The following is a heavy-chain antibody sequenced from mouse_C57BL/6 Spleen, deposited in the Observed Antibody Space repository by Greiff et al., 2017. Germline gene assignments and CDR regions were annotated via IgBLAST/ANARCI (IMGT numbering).Heavy chain of an antibody. J-gene: IGHJ4*01. V-gene: IGHV2-6-1*01. Sequence: VKLMESGPGLVAPSQSLSITCTVSGFSLTSYGVHWVRQPPGKGLEWLVVIWSDGSTTYNSALKSRLSISKDNSKSQVFLKMNSLQTDDTAMYYCARHRGLGNAMDYWGQGTSVTVSS. CDR2: IWSDGST. CDR1: GFSLTSYG. D-gene: IGHD3-3*01. CDR3: ARHRGLGNAMDY.